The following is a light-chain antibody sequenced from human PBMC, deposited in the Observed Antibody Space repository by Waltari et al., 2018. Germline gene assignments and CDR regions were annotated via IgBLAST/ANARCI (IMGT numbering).Light chain of an antibody. J-gene: IGLJ3*02. V-gene: IGLV2-14*01. CDR3: NSYAGSSSWV. CDR2: DVS. CDR1: SSDVGFYNY. Sequence: SALTQPASVSGSPGQSITISCTGTSSDVGFYNYVSWYQQHPGKAPKLMIYDVSERPSGVSNRFSGSKSGNTASLTISGLQAEDEAYYYCNSYAGSSSWVFGGGTKLTVL.